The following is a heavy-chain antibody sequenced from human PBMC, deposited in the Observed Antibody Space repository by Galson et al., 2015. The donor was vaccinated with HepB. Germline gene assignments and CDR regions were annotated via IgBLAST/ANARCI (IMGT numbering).Heavy chain of an antibody. Sequence: SLRLSCAXSGFTFSXYWMHWDRQAPGKGLVWVSRINSDGSSTSYADSVKGRFTISRDNAKNTLYLQMNSLRAEDTAVYYCASLAVAGTGDYWGQGTLVTVSS. CDR1: GFTFSXYW. V-gene: IGHV3-74*01. CDR3: ASLAVAGTGDY. J-gene: IGHJ4*02. D-gene: IGHD6-19*01. CDR2: INSDGSST.